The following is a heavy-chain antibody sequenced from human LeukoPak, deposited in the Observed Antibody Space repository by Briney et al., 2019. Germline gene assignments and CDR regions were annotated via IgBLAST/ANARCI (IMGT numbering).Heavy chain of an antibody. CDR3: AKGGATVIDY. D-gene: IGHD4-17*01. CDR2: INSDGSST. V-gene: IGHV3-74*01. Sequence: GGSLRLSCAASGFTFSNYWMHWVRQAPGKGLVWVSRINSDGSSTTSADSVKGRFTISRDNAKNTLYLPMNSLRAEDTAVYYCAKGGATVIDYWGQGTLVTVSS. J-gene: IGHJ4*02. CDR1: GFTFSNYW.